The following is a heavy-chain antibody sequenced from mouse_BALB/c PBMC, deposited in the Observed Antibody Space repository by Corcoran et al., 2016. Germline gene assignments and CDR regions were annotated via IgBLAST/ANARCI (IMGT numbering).Heavy chain of an antibody. J-gene: IGHJ4*01. CDR3: AILYPGIARDY. Sequence: EVQLQQSGPELVKPGASVKMSCKASGYTFTSYVMHWVKQKPGQGLEWIGYINPYNDGTKYNEKFKGKATLTSDKSSSTAYMELSSLTSEDSAVYYCAILYPGIARDYWGQGTAVTVSA. D-gene: IGHD2-12*01. CDR1: GYTFTSYV. V-gene: IGHV1S136*01. CDR2: INPYNDGT.